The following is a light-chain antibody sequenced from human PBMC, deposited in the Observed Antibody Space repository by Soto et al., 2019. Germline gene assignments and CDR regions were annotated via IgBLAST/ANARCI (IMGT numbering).Light chain of an antibody. CDR1: SSNIGSNY. V-gene: IGLV1-47*01. CDR3: AAWDDSLSGPL. J-gene: IGLJ2*01. CDR2: RNN. Sequence: QSVLTQPPSASGTPGQRVTISCSGSSSNIGSNYVYWYQQLPGTAPKHLIYRNNQRPLGVPDRFSGSKSGTSASLAISGLRSEDEADYYCAAWDDSLSGPLFGGGTQLTVL.